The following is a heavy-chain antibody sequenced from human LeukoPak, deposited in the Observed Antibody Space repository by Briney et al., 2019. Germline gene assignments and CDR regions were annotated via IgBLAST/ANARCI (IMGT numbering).Heavy chain of an antibody. D-gene: IGHD6-19*01. CDR1: GFTFSSYA. J-gene: IGHJ4*02. Sequence: PGGSLRLSCAASGFTFSSYAMSWVRQAPGKGLEWVSGLSTSGDTTYYADSVKARFTISRDNSKSTLSLQMNSLRAEDTAVYYCARGGVSSGWWEYYFDYWGQGTLVTVSS. CDR2: LSTSGDTT. CDR3: ARGGVSSGWWEYYFDY. V-gene: IGHV3-23*01.